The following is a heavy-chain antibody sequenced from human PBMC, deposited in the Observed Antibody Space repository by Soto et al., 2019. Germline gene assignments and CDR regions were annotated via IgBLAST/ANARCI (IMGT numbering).Heavy chain of an antibody. CDR1: AYTLTGIS. V-gene: IGHV1-24*01. D-gene: IGHD3-3*01. CDR2: FDPEDGET. CDR3: ATVPVCRRLEWSSFPGWFDL. Sequence: ASVKVCCKVSAYTLTGISMHWVRQAPGKGLEWMGGFDPEDGETIYAQKFQGGVTMTEDTSTDTAYMELSSLRSEDTAVYYCATVPVCRRLEWSSFPGWFDLCGQGTLVIVSS. J-gene: IGHJ5*02.